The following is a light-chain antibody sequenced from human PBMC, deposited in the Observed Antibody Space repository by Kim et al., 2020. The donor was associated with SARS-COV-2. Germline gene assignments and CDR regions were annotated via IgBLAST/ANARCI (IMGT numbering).Light chain of an antibody. V-gene: IGKV3-20*01. J-gene: IGKJ4*01. CDR3: LQYHYSPFT. CDR2: GAS. Sequence: PRILIYGASSRTTGIPDRFSGIGSGTDFTLTISILEPEDSALYYCLQYHYSPFTFGVGTK.